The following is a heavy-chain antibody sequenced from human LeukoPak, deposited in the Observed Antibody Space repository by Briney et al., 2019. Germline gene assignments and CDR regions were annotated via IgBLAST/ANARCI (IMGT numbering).Heavy chain of an antibody. J-gene: IGHJ3*02. CDR1: GGSMSSYY. Sequence: SETLSLTCTVSGGSMSSYYWSWIRQPPGKGLEWIGYIYYSGSTNYNPSLKSRVTISVDTSKNQFSLKLSSVAAADTAVYYCARSYGDNRWHGFDIWGQGTMVTVSS. D-gene: IGHD4/OR15-4a*01. CDR3: ARSYGDNRWHGFDI. V-gene: IGHV4-59*01. CDR2: IYYSGST.